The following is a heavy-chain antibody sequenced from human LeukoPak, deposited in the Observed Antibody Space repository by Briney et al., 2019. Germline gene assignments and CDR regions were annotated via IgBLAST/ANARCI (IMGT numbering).Heavy chain of an antibody. V-gene: IGHV1-2*04. D-gene: IGHD3-16*02. Sequence: GASVKVSCKASGYTFTGYYMHWVRQAPGQGLEWMGWINPNSGGTNYAQKFQGWVTMTRDTSISTAYMELSRLRSDDTAVYYCAREVAVWGSYRYLAFDYWGQGTLVTVSS. J-gene: IGHJ4*02. CDR1: GYTFTGYY. CDR3: AREVAVWGSYRYLAFDY. CDR2: INPNSGGT.